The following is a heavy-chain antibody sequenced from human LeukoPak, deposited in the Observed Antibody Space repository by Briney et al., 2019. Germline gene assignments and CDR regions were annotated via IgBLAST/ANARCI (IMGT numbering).Heavy chain of an antibody. D-gene: IGHD2-2*02. Sequence: SETLSLTCTVSGGSISSYYWSWIRQPPGKGLEWIGYIYYSGSTNYNPSLESRVTISVDTSKNQFSLRLISVTAADTAVYYCARVDYTAFDIWGQGTMVIVSS. CDR1: GGSISSYY. CDR2: IYYSGST. V-gene: IGHV4-59*01. CDR3: ARVDYTAFDI. J-gene: IGHJ3*02.